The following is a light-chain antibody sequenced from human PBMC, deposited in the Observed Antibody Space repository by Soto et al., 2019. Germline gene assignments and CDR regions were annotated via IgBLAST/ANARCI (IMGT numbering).Light chain of an antibody. J-gene: IGKJ1*01. CDR1: QSVSSN. CDR3: QQYNNWWT. Sequence: EIVMTQSPATLSVSPGERATLSCRASQSVSSNLAWYQQKPGQAPRLLIYGASTRVTGIPARFSGSGSGTEFTFTISSLQSEDFAVYYCQQYNNWWTFGQGTKVDIK. V-gene: IGKV3-15*01. CDR2: GAS.